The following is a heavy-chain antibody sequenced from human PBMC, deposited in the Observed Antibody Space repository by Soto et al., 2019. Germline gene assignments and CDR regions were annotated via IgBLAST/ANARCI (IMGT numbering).Heavy chain of an antibody. V-gene: IGHV3-30-3*01. D-gene: IGHD5-12*01. CDR1: GFTVSSYA. CDR3: ARDKGDGYNYVYFQH. J-gene: IGHJ1*01. Sequence: QVQLVESGGGVVQPGRSLRLSCAASGFTVSSYAMHWVRQAPGKGLEWVAVISYDGSNKYYADSVKGRFTISRDNSKNTLYLQMNSLRAEDTAVYYCARDKGDGYNYVYFQHWGQGTLVTVSS. CDR2: ISYDGSNK.